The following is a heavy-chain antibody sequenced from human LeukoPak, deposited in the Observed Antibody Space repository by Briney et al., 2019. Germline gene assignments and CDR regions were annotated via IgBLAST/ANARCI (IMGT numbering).Heavy chain of an antibody. Sequence: PGRSLRLSCAASGFTFSSYAMHWVRQAPGKGLEWVAVISYDGSNKYYADSVKGRFTISRDNSKNTLYLQMNSLRAEDTAVYYCARDAAGELWYWGQGTLVTVSS. CDR2: ISYDGSNK. CDR3: ARDAAGELWY. V-gene: IGHV3-30-3*01. CDR1: GFTFSSYA. J-gene: IGHJ4*02. D-gene: IGHD5-18*01.